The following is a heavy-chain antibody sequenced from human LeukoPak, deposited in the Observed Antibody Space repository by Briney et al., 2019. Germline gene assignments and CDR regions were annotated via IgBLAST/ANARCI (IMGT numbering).Heavy chain of an antibody. Sequence: SETLSLTCTVSGYSISSGYYWGWIRQPPGKGLEWIGSIYHSGSTYYNPSLKSRVTISVDTSKNQFSLKLSSVTAADTAVHYCARDQGYCSSTSCYHWFDPWGQGTLVTVSS. J-gene: IGHJ5*02. V-gene: IGHV4-38-2*02. CDR3: ARDQGYCSSTSCYHWFDP. CDR2: IYHSGST. D-gene: IGHD2-2*01. CDR1: GYSISSGYY.